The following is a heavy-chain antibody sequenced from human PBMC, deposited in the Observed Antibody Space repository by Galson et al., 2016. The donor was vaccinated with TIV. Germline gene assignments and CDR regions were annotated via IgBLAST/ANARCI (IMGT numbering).Heavy chain of an antibody. Sequence: SLRLSCAASGFTFSSYDMHWVRQAPGKGLEWVAIISFDRSDKYYADSVKGRFTISRDNARNSLYLQMNSLRAEETAIYYCVRSYDFWTTYRGIADDAFDIWGQGTVVTVSS. CDR1: GFTFSSYD. V-gene: IGHV3-30*12. CDR2: ISFDRSDK. J-gene: IGHJ3*02. D-gene: IGHD3/OR15-3a*01. CDR3: VRSYDFWTTYRGIADDAFDI.